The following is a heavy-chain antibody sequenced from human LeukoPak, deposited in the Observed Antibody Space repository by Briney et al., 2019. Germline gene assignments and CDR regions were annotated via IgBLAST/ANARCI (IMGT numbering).Heavy chain of an antibody. CDR2: INPNSGGT. CDR1: GYTFTGYY. J-gene: IGHJ4*02. Sequence: GASVKVSCKASGYTFTGYYMHWVRQAPGQGLEWMGWINPNSGGTNYAQKFQGRVTMTRDTSISTAYMELSRLRSDDTAVYYCAREEGLSGSDAWGDYWGQGNLVNGSS. CDR3: AREEGLSGSDAWGDY. V-gene: IGHV1-2*02. D-gene: IGHD1-26*01.